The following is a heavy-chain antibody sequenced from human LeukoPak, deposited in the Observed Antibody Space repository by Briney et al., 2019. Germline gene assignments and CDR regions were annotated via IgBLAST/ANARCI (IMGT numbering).Heavy chain of an antibody. CDR1: GFTFSNYA. CDR3: AKARGGTYRTYYFDY. CDR2: SGSGGDT. Sequence: GGSLRLSCVASGFTFSNYAMNRVRQAPGKGLERVSVSGSGGDTYYVDSVKGRFTISRDNSKNTLYLQMNSLRAEDTAVYYCAKARGGTYRTYYFDYWGQGTLVTVSS. V-gene: IGHV3-23*01. J-gene: IGHJ4*02. D-gene: IGHD1-26*01.